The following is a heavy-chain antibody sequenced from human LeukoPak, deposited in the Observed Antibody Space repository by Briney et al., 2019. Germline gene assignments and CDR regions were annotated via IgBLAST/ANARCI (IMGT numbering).Heavy chain of an antibody. D-gene: IGHD6-6*01. V-gene: IGHV3-74*01. J-gene: IGHJ4*02. CDR3: ARGPNSNWSGLDF. Sequence: GGSLRLSCTASGFSFSGHWMHWARQLPGKGLVWVSRISPTGSTTSYADSVKGRFTVSRDNAKNTLYLQVNNLRAEDTAVYYCARGPNSNWSGLDFWGQGTLLTVS. CDR2: ISPTGSTT. CDR1: GFSFSGHW.